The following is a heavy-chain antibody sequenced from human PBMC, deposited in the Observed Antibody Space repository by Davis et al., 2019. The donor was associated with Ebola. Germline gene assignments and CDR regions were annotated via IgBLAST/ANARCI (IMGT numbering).Heavy chain of an antibody. CDR1: GFTFSSYS. Sequence: GESLKISCAASGFTFSSYSMNWVCQAPGKGLEWVSSISSSSSYIYYADSVKGRFTISRDNAKNSLYLQMNSLRAEDTAVYYCARDFEQWPRSFDYWGQGTLVTVSS. D-gene: IGHD6-19*01. CDR2: ISSSSSYI. J-gene: IGHJ4*02. V-gene: IGHV3-21*01. CDR3: ARDFEQWPRSFDY.